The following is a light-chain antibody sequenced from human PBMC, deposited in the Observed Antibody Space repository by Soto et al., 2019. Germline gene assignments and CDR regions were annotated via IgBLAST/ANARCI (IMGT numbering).Light chain of an antibody. Sequence: DIHITQCPSTLSASIWDRVTITCRASQNINNWIAWYQQKPGKAPKFLIYDASTLESGVPSRFSGSGFGTEFSLTISSLQPDDFGSYYCQHMRTFGQGTKVDIK. CDR2: DAS. V-gene: IGKV1-5*01. CDR3: QHMRT. CDR1: QNINNW. J-gene: IGKJ1*01.